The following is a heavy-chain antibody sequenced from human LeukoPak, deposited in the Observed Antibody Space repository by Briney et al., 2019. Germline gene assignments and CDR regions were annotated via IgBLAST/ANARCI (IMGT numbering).Heavy chain of an antibody. J-gene: IGHJ4*02. CDR2: INHSGST. V-gene: IGHV4-34*01. CDR3: ARVGIQLWLTFDY. D-gene: IGHD5-18*01. Sequence: SVTLSLTCAVYGGSFSGYYWSWIRQPPGKGLEWIGEINHSGSTNYNPSLKSRVSISVDTSKNQFSLKLSSVTAADTAVYYCARVGIQLWLTFDYWGQGTLSPSPQ. CDR1: GGSFSGYY.